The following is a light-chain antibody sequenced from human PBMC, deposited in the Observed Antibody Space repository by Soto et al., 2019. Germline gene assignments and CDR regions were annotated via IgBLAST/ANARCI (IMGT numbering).Light chain of an antibody. CDR3: SSYATTNSVV. CDR2: DVS. V-gene: IGLV2-14*03. J-gene: IGLJ2*01. Sequence: QSALTQPASVSGSPGQSIAISCTGTSSDVGLYNYVSWYQQHPGKAPKLMIYDVSTRPSGISNRFSGSKSGNTASLTISGLLAEDEADYYCSSYATTNSVVFGGGTKLTVL. CDR1: SSDVGLYNY.